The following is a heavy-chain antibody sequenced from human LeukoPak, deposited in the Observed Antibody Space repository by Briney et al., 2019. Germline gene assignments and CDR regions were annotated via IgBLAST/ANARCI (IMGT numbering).Heavy chain of an antibody. CDR2: VSGSGGST. V-gene: IGHV3-23*01. CDR1: GFTFSSYA. Sequence: GGSLRLSCAASGFTFSSYAMSWVRQAPGKGLEWVSGVSGSGGSTYYANSVKGRFTISRDNSKNTLYLQMNSLRAEDTAVYYCAKDLDIVATITGNWGQGTLVTVSS. D-gene: IGHD5-12*01. CDR3: AKDLDIVATITGN. J-gene: IGHJ4*02.